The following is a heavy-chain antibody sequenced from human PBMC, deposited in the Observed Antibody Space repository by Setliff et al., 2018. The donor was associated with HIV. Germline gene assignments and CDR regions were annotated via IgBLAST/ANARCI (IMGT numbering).Heavy chain of an antibody. CDR1: GGSISSNNYF. J-gene: IGHJ3*01. CDR3: ASRAGGDF. Sequence: PSETLSLTCTVSGGSISSNNYFWSWIRQPAGKGLEWIGHIYPSGSTNYNPSLKSRVTISVDTSKNQFSLNPSSVTAADTAVYYCASRAGGDFWGQGTMVTVSS. CDR2: IYPSGST. D-gene: IGHD3-10*01. V-gene: IGHV4-61*09.